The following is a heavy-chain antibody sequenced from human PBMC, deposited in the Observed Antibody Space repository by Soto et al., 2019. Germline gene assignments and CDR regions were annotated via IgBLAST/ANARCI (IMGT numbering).Heavy chain of an antibody. CDR1: GGSFSGYS. CDR3: SRFGPLYGMDV. J-gene: IGHJ6*02. D-gene: IGHD3-16*01. V-gene: IGHV4-34*01. Sequence: QVQLQQWGAGLLKPSETLSLTCAVYGGSFSGYSWSWIRQPPGKGLEWIGGINHSGSTNYNPSLNSRVTIPIYTSKNQVSPKVRSVTAPDPAVDYFSRFGPLYGMDVWGQGTTVTVSS. CDR2: INHSGST.